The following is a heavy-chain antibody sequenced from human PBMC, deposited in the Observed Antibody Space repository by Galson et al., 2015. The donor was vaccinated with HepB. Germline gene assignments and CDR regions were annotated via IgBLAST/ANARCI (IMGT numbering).Heavy chain of an antibody. D-gene: IGHD2-15*01. CDR3: ATSYCSGGSCYSVNYYYYYYGMDV. CDR1: GFTFSSYA. CDR2: ISGSGGST. J-gene: IGHJ6*02. Sequence: SLRLSCAASGFTFSSYAMSWVRQAPGKGLEWVSAISGSGGSTYYADSVKGRFTISRDNSKNTLYLQMNSLRAEDTAVYYCATSYCSGGSCYSVNYYYYYYGMDVWGQGTTVTVSS. V-gene: IGHV3-23*01.